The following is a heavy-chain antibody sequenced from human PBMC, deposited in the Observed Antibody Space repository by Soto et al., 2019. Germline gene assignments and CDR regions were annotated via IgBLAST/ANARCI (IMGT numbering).Heavy chain of an antibody. CDR3: ARSSPTLNYYYGMDV. V-gene: IGHV2-70*11. Sequence: VSGPTLVNPTQPLTLTCTFSGFSLSTSGMCVSWIRQPPGKALEWLARIDWDDDKYYSTSLKTRLTISKDTSKNQVVLTMTNMDPVDTATYYCARSSPTLNYYYGMDVWGQGTTVTVSS. J-gene: IGHJ6*02. CDR1: GFSLSTSGMC. D-gene: IGHD3-9*01. CDR2: IDWDDDK.